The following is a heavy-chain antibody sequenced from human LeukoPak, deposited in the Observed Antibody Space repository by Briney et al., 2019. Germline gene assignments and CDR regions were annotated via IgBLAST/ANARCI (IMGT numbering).Heavy chain of an antibody. J-gene: IGHJ6*03. CDR1: GFTFSSYR. CDR2: IGTTSTV. V-gene: IGHV3-48*01. D-gene: IGHD2-8*01. CDR3: ARRGVDPYYYYMDV. Sequence: GGSLRLSCAASGFTFSSYRMNWVRQSAEKGLEWIAFIGTTSTVYYADSVKGRFTVSRDDAKNSLYLQMNSLTVEDTAVYYCARRGVDPYYYYMDVWGTGTTVIVSS.